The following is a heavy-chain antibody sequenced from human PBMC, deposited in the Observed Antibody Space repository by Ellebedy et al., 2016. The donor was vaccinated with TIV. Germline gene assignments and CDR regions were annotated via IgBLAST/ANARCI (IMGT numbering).Heavy chain of an antibody. V-gene: IGHV4-59*01. J-gene: IGHJ4*02. D-gene: IGHD6-19*01. CDR2: IYYSGST. Sequence: MPGGSLRLSCTVSGGSISSYYWSWIRQPPGKGLEWIGYIYYSGSTNYNPSLRSRVTIALDTSKTQISLKLSSGTAADTAVYYCARRSGGDRFDYWGQGTLVTVSS. CDR1: GGSISSYY. CDR3: ARRSGGDRFDY.